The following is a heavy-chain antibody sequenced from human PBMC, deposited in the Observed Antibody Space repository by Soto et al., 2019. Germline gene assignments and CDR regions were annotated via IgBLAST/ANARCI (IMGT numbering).Heavy chain of an antibody. V-gene: IGHV3-74*01. Sequence: LRLSFAASGFPFTNYWMNWVRQTPGKGLMWVSRISPDGSDVGYADSVEGRFTVSRDNAKNTLYLQMHSLRAEDTAMYYCAKEGGSSWSNWGQGTLVTVSS. CDR2: ISPDGSDV. CDR1: GFPFTNYW. CDR3: AKEGGSSWSN. J-gene: IGHJ4*02. D-gene: IGHD6-13*01.